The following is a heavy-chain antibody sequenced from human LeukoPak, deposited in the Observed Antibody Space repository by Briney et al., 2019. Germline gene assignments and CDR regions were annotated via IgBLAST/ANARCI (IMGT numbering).Heavy chain of an antibody. CDR2: INHSGST. CDR3: ARGGGESYGYDPIDY. CDR1: GGSFSGYY. D-gene: IGHD5-18*01. V-gene: IGHV4-34*01. J-gene: IGHJ4*02. Sequence: SETLSLTCAVYGGSFSGYYWSWIRQPPGKGLEWIGEINHSGSTNYNPSLKSRVTISVDTSKNQFSLKLSSVTAADTAVYYCARGGGESYGYDPIDYWGQGTLVTVSS.